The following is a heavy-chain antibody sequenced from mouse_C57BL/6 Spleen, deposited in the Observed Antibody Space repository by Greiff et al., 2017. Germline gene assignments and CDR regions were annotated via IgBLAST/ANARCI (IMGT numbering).Heavy chain of an antibody. V-gene: IGHV1-80*01. CDR2: IYPGDGDT. Sequence: VQLQQSGAELVKPGASVKISCKASGYAFSSYWMNWVKQRPGKGLEWIGQIYPGDGDTNYNGKFKGKATLTADKSSSTAYMQLSSLTSEDSAVXFCARGDYYGSSSAWFAYWGQGTLVTVSA. J-gene: IGHJ3*01. D-gene: IGHD1-1*01. CDR1: GYAFSSYW. CDR3: ARGDYYGSSSAWFAY.